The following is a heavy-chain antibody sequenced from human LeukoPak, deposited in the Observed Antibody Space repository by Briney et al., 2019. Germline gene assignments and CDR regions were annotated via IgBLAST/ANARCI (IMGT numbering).Heavy chain of an antibody. Sequence: GGSLRLSCAASGFNFSSQWMSWVRQAPGKGLEWVANVNQGGTQKYYVDSVKGRFTISRDNAENSLYLQMNSLRAEDTAVYYCARDPVRGVRGYFDYWGQGTLVTVSS. CDR2: VNQGGTQK. V-gene: IGHV3-7*01. D-gene: IGHD3-10*01. CDR1: GFNFSSQW. CDR3: ARDPVRGVRGYFDY. J-gene: IGHJ4*02.